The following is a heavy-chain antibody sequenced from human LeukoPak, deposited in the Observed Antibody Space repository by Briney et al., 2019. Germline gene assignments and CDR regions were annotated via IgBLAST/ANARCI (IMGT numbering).Heavy chain of an antibody. CDR3: ARRERGSGSYFANACDY. CDR2: IFYSGNT. J-gene: IGHJ4*02. D-gene: IGHD3-10*01. CDR1: GDSISSSNYY. Sequence: SETLSLTCTVSGDSISSSNYYWGWIRQPPGEGLQWIGSIFYSGNTYYNPSLKSRVTISVDKSKNQFSLKLSSVTAADTAVYYCARRERGSGSYFANACDYWGQGTLVTVSS. V-gene: IGHV4-39*07.